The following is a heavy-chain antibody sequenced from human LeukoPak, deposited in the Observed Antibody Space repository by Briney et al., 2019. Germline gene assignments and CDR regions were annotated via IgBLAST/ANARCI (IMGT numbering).Heavy chain of an antibody. V-gene: IGHV3-9*01. CDR3: AKSLAGTTDDAFEI. Sequence: GGSLRLSCAASGFTFDDYAMHWVRQAPGKGLEWVSGISWNSGSIGYADSVKGRFTISRDNAKNSLYLQMNGLRAEDTALYYCAKSLAGTTDDAFEIWGQGTVVTVS. CDR1: GFTFDDYA. J-gene: IGHJ3*02. D-gene: IGHD1-7*01. CDR2: ISWNSGSI.